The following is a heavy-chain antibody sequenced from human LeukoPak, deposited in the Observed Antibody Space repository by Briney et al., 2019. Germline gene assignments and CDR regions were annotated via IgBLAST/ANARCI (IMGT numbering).Heavy chain of an antibody. CDR3: ARGGTVSDSYLGNYYYYMDV. Sequence: VASVKVSCKASGYTFTGYYMHWVRQAPGQGLEWMGWINPNSGGTNYAQKFQGRVTMTRDTSISTAYMELSRLRSDDTAVYYCARGGTVSDSYLGNYYYYMDVWGKGTTVIVSS. CDR1: GYTFTGYY. J-gene: IGHJ6*03. D-gene: IGHD2-21*02. V-gene: IGHV1-2*02. CDR2: INPNSGGT.